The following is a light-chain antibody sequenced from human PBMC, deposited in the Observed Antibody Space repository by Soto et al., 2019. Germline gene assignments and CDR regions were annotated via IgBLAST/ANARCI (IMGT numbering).Light chain of an antibody. V-gene: IGLV3-27*01. Sequence: SYELTQPSSVSVSPGQTAMITCSGNVLAKKYARWFQQKPGQAPVVVIYKDTERPSGIPERFSGSSSGTTVTLTISGAQFEDEADYDCYSAADNNLVFGGGTKLTVL. CDR3: YSAADNNLV. CDR1: VLAKKY. J-gene: IGLJ3*02. CDR2: KDT.